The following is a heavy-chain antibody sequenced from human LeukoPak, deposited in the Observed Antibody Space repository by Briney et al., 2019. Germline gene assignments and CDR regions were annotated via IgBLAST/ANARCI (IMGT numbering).Heavy chain of an antibody. Sequence: ASVKVSCKASGYTFTGYYMHWVRQAPGQGLEWMGWISAYNDNTNYAQKLQGRVTMTTDTSTSTAYMELRSLRSDDTAVYYCARTSFYCGGDCYSNEFDYWGQGTLVTVSS. CDR1: GYTFTGYY. CDR3: ARTSFYCGGDCYSNEFDY. D-gene: IGHD2-21*02. J-gene: IGHJ4*02. V-gene: IGHV1-18*04. CDR2: ISAYNDNT.